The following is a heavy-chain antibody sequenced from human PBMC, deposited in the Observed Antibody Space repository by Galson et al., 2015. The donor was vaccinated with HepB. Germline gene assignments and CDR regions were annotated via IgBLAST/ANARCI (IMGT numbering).Heavy chain of an antibody. V-gene: IGHV3-48*03. CDR3: ARQLSTSFAY. D-gene: IGHD2-2*01. CDR1: GFTFSSYE. CDR2: ITSSGRTI. Sequence: SLRLSCATSGFTFSSYEMNWLRQTPGKGLEWISYITSSGRTIYYADSVKGRFTISRDNAKNSLYLQMNSLRAEDTAVYYCARQLSTSFAYWGQGTLVTVSS. J-gene: IGHJ4*02.